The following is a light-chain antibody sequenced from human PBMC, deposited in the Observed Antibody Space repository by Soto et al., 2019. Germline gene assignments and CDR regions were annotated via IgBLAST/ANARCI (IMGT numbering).Light chain of an antibody. CDR1: SSDVGSYNL. CDR2: EGS. Sequence: QSLLTHPASVCWSPGRSITISCNGTSSDVGSYNLVSWYQQHPGKAPKLMIYEGSKRPSGVSNRFSGSKSGNTASLTISGLQAEEEADYYCCSYAGSSTYVFGTGTKVTGL. J-gene: IGLJ1*01. CDR3: CSYAGSSTYV. V-gene: IGLV2-23*01.